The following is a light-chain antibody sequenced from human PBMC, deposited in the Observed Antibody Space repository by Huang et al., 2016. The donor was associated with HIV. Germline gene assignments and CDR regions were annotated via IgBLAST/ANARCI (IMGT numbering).Light chain of an antibody. J-gene: IGKJ2*01. CDR3: QQYYTNYYT. V-gene: IGKV4-1*01. Sequence: DIVMTQSPDSLTVSLGERATINCKSSQDLLFNATNKDFLAWYQQRPRQPPKLLIYWASPRASDVPDRFSGSGSGTDFTLTINSLQAEDMAVYFCQQYYTNYYTFGQGTKLEIQ. CDR2: WAS. CDR1: QDLLFNATNKDF.